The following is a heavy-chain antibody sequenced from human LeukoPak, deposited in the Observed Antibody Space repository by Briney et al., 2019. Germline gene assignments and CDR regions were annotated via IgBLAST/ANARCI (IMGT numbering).Heavy chain of an antibody. V-gene: IGHV3-13*01. CDR3: ARGYYDILTGPLMSYYFDY. J-gene: IGHJ4*02. D-gene: IGHD3-9*01. Sequence: PGGALRLSCAASGFTFSSYDMHWVRHATGKGLEWVSAIGTAGDTYYPGSVKGRFTISRENAKNSLYLQMNSLRAGDTAVYYCARGYYDILTGPLMSYYFDYWGQGTLVTVSS. CDR1: GFTFSSYD. CDR2: IGTAGDT.